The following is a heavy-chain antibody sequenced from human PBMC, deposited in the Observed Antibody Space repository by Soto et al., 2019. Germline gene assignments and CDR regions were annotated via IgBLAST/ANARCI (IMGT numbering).Heavy chain of an antibody. CDR1: GFSLSTSGMC. V-gene: IGHV2-70*11. CDR2: IDWDDDK. J-gene: IGHJ6*02. Sequence: SGPTLVNPTQTLTLTCTFSGFSLSTSGMCVSWIRQPPGKALEWLARIDWDDDKYYSTSLKTRLTISKDTSKNQVVLTMTNMDPVDTATYYCARDSVALYYYYYGMDVWGQGTAVTVSS. CDR3: ARDSVALYYYYYGMDV. D-gene: IGHD2-21*01.